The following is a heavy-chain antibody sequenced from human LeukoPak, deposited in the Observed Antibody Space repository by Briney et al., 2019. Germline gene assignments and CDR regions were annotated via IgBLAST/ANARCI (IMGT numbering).Heavy chain of an antibody. D-gene: IGHD3-10*01. J-gene: IGHJ4*02. V-gene: IGHV1-69*05. Sequence: RASVKISCKASGGTFSSYAISWVRQAPGQGLEWMGGIIPIFGTANYAQKFQGRVTITTDESTSTAYMELSSLRSEDTAVYYCARSSGITMVREAFHYWGQGTLVTVSS. CDR1: GGTFSSYA. CDR2: IIPIFGTA. CDR3: ARSSGITMVREAFHY.